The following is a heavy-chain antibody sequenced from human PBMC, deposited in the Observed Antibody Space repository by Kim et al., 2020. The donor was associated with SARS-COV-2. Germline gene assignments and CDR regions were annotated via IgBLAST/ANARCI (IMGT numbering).Heavy chain of an antibody. Sequence: GGSLRLSCTTSGFTFTGHAMSWVRQAPGKGLEWVSSIDGSGGTTYYVDSVKGRFSISRDDSKNTLYLQMSALRADDTAAYYCLKGGQGWIWDYWGQENLV. V-gene: IGHV3-23*01. CDR3: LKGGQGWIWDY. D-gene: IGHD2-2*03. CDR1: GFTFTGHA. J-gene: IGHJ4*02. CDR2: IDGSGGTT.